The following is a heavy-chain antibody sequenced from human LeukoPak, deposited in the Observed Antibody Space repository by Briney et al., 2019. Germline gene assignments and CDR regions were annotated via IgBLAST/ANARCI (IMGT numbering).Heavy chain of an antibody. D-gene: IGHD3-22*01. CDR2: MNSNSGNT. CDR3: ARVAYYYDSSGYYSHFDY. Sequence: ASVKVSCKASGYTSTSYDINWVRQATGQGLEWMGWMNSNSGNTGYAQKFQGRVTMTRNTSISTAYMELSSLRSEDTAVYYCARVAYYYDSSGYYSHFDYWGQGTLVTVSS. V-gene: IGHV1-8*01. CDR1: GYTSTSYD. J-gene: IGHJ4*02.